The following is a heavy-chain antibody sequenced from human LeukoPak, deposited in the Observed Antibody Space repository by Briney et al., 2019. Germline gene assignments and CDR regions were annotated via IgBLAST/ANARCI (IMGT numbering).Heavy chain of an antibody. CDR2: ISYSGST. V-gene: IGHV4-39*01. CDR1: GGSITSSNHH. J-gene: IGHJ4*02. CDR3: VRSYVIVTGYYPPAY. D-gene: IGHD3-9*01. Sequence: ESGPTLLNPSETLSLTCTVSGGSITSSNHHWGWIRQPPGKGLEWIGSISYSGSTYYNPSLKSRVTISVDTSKNQFSLELSSVTAADTSVYFCVRSYVIVTGYYPPAYWGQGTLVTVSS.